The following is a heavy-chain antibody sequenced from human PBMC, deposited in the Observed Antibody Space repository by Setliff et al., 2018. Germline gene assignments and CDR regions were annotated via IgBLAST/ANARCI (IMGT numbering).Heavy chain of an antibody. V-gene: IGHV3-33*01. CDR2: IWFDGSNK. CDR1: GFTFGGSA. J-gene: IGHJ4*02. D-gene: IGHD6-19*01. CDR3: VRDPPGSGFAFES. Sequence: PGGPLRLSCASSGFTFGGSAMHWVRQAPGKGLEWVAFIWFDGSNKYYAASVTGRFTISRDNSRDTLYLQMNNLRVGDTAVYYCVRDPPGSGFAFESWGQGTLVTVSS.